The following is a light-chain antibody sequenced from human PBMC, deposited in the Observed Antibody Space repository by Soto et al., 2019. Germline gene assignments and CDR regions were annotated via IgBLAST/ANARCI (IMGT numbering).Light chain of an antibody. V-gene: IGKV3-20*01. CDR3: QQYGSAPWT. CDR1: QSVASNY. J-gene: IGKJ1*01. Sequence: ESVLTQSPGTLPLSPGERATLSCRASQSVASNYLAWYQQTPGQAPRLLIYSASGRATGIPDRFSGSGSGTDFTLTISRLEPEDFAVYYCQQYGSAPWTFGQGTKVEIK. CDR2: SAS.